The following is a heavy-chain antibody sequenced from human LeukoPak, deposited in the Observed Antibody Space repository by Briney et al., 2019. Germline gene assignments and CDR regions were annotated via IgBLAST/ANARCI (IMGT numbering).Heavy chain of an antibody. CDR3: AKGVRIPMVRGAFDI. D-gene: IGHD3-10*01. J-gene: IGHJ3*02. V-gene: IGHV3-9*01. CDR2: ISWNSGSI. CDR1: GFTFDDYA. Sequence: GRSLRLSCAASGFTFDDYAMHWVRQAPGKGLEWVSGISWNSGSIGYADSVKGRFTISRDNAKNSLYLQMNSLRAEDTALYYCAKGVRIPMVRGAFDIWGQGTMVTVSS.